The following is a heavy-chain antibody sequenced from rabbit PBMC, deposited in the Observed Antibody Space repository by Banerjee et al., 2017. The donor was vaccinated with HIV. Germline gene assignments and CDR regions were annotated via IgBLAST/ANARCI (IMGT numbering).Heavy chain of an antibody. J-gene: IGHJ4*01. CDR1: GFSLSNKYV. D-gene: IGHD4-1*01. CDR2: INTSSGNT. CDR3: ARNDYSSGWGADL. V-gene: IGHV1S45*01. Sequence: QEQLEESGGDLVKPEGSLTLTCTASGFSLSNKYVMCWVRQAPGKGLEWIACINTSSGNTVYATWAKGRFTISKTSWTTVTLQMTSLTAADTASYFCARNDYSSGWGADLWGPGPWSPS.